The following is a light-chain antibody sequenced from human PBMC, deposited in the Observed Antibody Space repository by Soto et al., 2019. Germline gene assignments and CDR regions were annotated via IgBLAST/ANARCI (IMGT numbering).Light chain of an antibody. CDR3: QQYESTPPT. CDR2: WAS. V-gene: IGKV4-1*01. Sequence: DIVMTQSPDSLAVSLGERATIKCKSSQSVLYSSNNKNYLAWYQQRPGQSPKLLIYWASTRESGVPDRFSGSGSGTDFTLTITSLQAEDVAVYYCQQYESTPPTFGQGTKLEIK. CDR1: QSVLYSSNNKNY. J-gene: IGKJ2*01.